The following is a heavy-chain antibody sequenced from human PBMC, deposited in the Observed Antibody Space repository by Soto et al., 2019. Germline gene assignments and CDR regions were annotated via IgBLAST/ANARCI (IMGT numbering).Heavy chain of an antibody. CDR3: ARDYDFFAP. J-gene: IGHJ5*02. Sequence: SETLSLTCTVSGGSVNRGSYYWSWIRQPPGKGLEWIGYVSYTGRAKYNPSLTSRVTISADTSKNQFSLMLTSVTAADTGVYYCARDYDFFAPSGPGTIVTVSS. D-gene: IGHD3-16*01. CDR2: VSYTGRA. V-gene: IGHV4-61*01. CDR1: GGSVNRGSYY.